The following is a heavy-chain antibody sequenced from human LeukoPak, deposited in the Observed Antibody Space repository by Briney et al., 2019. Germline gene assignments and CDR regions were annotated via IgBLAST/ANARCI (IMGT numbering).Heavy chain of an antibody. J-gene: IGHJ6*02. CDR1: GFTFSSYW. CDR3: ARGGGLDV. CDR2: INHNGNVT. Sequence: GGSLRLSCAASGFTFSSYWMNWARQAPGKGLEWVASINHNGNVTYYVDSVKGRFTISRDNAKNSLYLQTSNLRPEDTVVYFCARGGGLDVWGQGATVTVSS. D-gene: IGHD3-16*01. V-gene: IGHV3-7*03.